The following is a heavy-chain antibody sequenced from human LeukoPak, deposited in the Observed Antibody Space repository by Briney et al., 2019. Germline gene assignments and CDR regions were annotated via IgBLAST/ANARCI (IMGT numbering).Heavy chain of an antibody. CDR1: GFTFSSYG. Sequence: GGSLRLSCAASGFTFSSYGMHWVRQAPGKGLEWVAVISYDGSNKYYADSVKGRFTISRDNSKNTLYLQMNSLRSEDTAVYYCAKYGSGKDGMDVWGQGTTVTVSS. CDR3: AKYGSGKDGMDV. J-gene: IGHJ6*02. V-gene: IGHV3-30*18. CDR2: ISYDGSNK. D-gene: IGHD6-19*01.